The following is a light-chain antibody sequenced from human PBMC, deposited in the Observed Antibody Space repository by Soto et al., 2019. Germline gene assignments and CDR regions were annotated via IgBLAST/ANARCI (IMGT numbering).Light chain of an antibody. V-gene: IGKV1-39*01. CDR1: QSISSY. Sequence: DIKMTDSPSYMYESVRVRVRITAGASQSISSYLNWYQQKPGKASKILIYAASSLQSGVSSRFSGSGSGTDFTLTISSLHPEDFATYYCQQSYSTPLTFGGGTKVDIK. J-gene: IGKJ4*01. CDR3: QQSYSTPLT. CDR2: AAS.